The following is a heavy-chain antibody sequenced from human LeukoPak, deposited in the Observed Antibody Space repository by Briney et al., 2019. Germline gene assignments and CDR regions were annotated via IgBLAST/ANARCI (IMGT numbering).Heavy chain of an antibody. CDR1: GFTFSSYS. V-gene: IGHV3-21*01. CDR2: ISRGTRNI. D-gene: IGHD3-10*01. CDR3: ARDQREYYYGSGDY. Sequence: GGSLRLSCAASGFTFSSYSMNWVRQAPGKGLEWVSSISRGTRNIYYADSVKGRFTISRDNAKNSLYLQMNSLRAEDTAVYYCARDQREYYYGSGDYWGQGTLVTVSS. J-gene: IGHJ4*02.